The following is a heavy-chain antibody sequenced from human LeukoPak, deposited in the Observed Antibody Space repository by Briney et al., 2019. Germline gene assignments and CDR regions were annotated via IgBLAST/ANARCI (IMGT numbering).Heavy chain of an antibody. CDR2: INHSGST. Sequence: SETLSLTCAVSGGSISSSNWWSWVRQPPGKGLEWIGEINHSGSTNYNPSLKSRVTISVDTSKNQFSLKLSSVTAADTAVYYCAILGMGYYYGMDVWGQGTTVTVSS. D-gene: IGHD7-27*01. V-gene: IGHV4-4*02. CDR1: GGSISSSNW. J-gene: IGHJ6*02. CDR3: AILGMGYYYGMDV.